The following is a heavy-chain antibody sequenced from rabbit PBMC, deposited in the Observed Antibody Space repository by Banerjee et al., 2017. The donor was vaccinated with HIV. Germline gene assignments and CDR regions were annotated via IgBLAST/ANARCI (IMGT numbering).Heavy chain of an antibody. CDR1: GFSFSNKYV. V-gene: IGHV1S45*01. CDR2: INTSSGNA. J-gene: IGHJ4*01. Sequence: QEQLEESGGDLVKPEGSLTLTCTASGFSFSNKYVMCWVRQAPGKGLEWIACINTSSGNAVYANWAKGRCTNAKTSAPTVTLQMTSLTAADTATYFCARGYAGYGFPWNLWGPGTLVTVS. CDR3: ARGYAGYGFPWNL. D-gene: IGHD6-1*01.